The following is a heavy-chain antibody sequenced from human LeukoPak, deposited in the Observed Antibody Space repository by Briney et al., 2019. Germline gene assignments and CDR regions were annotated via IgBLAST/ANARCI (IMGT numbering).Heavy chain of an antibody. CDR1: GGSISSSSYY. J-gene: IGHJ4*02. Sequence: SETLSLTCTVSGGSISSSSYYWGWIRQPPGKGLEWIGRIYYSGSTYYSPSLKSRLTISVDTSKNQFSLKLSSVTAADTAVYYCARLGYCSSTSCYNFDYWGQGTLVTVSS. D-gene: IGHD2-2*01. CDR2: IYYSGST. CDR3: ARLGYCSSTSCYNFDY. V-gene: IGHV4-39*01.